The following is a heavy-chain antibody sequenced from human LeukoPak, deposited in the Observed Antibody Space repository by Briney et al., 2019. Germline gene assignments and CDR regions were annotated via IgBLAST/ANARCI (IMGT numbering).Heavy chain of an antibody. Sequence: SETLSLTCTVSGGSISSYYWSWIRQPPGKGLEWIGYIYTSGSTNYNPSLKSRVTISVDTSKNQFSLKLSSVTAADTAVYYCARERRMTTDAFDIWGQGTMVTVSS. CDR3: ARERRMTTDAFDI. CDR1: GGSISSYY. CDR2: IYTSGST. D-gene: IGHD4-17*01. V-gene: IGHV4-4*09. J-gene: IGHJ3*02.